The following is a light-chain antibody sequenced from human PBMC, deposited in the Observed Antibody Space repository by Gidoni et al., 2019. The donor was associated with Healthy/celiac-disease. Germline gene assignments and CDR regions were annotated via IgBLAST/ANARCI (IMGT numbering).Light chain of an antibody. V-gene: IGLV3-1*01. CDR1: ELGNKY. CDR3: QAWDSGTVV. J-gene: IGLJ3*02. CDR2: QVT. Sequence: SYELTQPPSVSVSPGQTASITCSGDELGNKYACWYQQKPGQSPVLVIFQVTKRPSGIPERFSGSNSGNTATLTISGTQAMDEADYYCQAWDSGTVVFGGGTKLTVL.